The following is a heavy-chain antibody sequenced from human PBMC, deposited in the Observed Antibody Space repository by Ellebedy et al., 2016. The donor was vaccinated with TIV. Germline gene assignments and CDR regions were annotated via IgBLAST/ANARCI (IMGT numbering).Heavy chain of an antibody. CDR1: GGSFRGYY. Sequence: MPGGSLRLSCTVYGGSFRGYYWSWIRQPPGKGLEWIGEINHRGNTNYDPSLKSRVTISVDTSRNQFSLKVTSVTAADTAMYYCARKPGVWRSIAARGFDDWGQGTLVTVSS. CDR3: ARKPGVWRSIAARGFDD. CDR2: INHRGNT. J-gene: IGHJ4*02. V-gene: IGHV4-34*01. D-gene: IGHD6-6*01.